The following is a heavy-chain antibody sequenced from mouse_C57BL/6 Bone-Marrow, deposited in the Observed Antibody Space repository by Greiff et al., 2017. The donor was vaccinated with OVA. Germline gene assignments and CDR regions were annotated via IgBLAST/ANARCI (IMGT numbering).Heavy chain of an antibody. CDR1: GYTFTSYW. D-gene: IGHD2-1*01. Sequence: VQLQQPGAELVRPGTSVKLSCKASGYTFTSYWMHWVKQRPGQGLEWIGVIDPSDSYTNYNQKFKGKATLTVDTSSSTAYMQLSSLTFEDSAVYYCARDGKGDYWGQGTTLTVSS. V-gene: IGHV1-59*01. CDR2: IDPSDSYT. CDR3: ARDGKGDY. J-gene: IGHJ2*01.